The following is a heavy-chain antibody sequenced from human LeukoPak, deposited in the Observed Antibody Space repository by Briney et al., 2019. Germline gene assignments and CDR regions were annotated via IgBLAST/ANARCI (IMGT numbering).Heavy chain of an antibody. D-gene: IGHD3-22*01. CDR3: ARSERIIMILGGAFDI. V-gene: IGHV4-61*05. CDR2: IYYSGST. J-gene: IGHJ3*02. Sequence: SETLSLTCTVSGDSMTTFDYYWAWIRQPPGKGLEWIGYIYYSGSTNYSPSLKSRVTISVDTSKNQFSLKLSSVTAADTAVYYCARSERIIMILGGAFDIWGQGTVVTVSS. CDR1: GDSMTTFDYY.